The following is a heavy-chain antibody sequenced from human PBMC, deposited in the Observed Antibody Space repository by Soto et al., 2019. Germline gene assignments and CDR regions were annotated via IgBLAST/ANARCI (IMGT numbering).Heavy chain of an antibody. J-gene: IGHJ4*02. V-gene: IGHV3-7*01. D-gene: IGHD1-26*01. CDR2: IKPDGSET. CDR1: GFRFSGYW. CDR3: ARDREEIFYSETYSVFDN. Sequence: GGSLRLSCAASGFRFSGYWMSWVRQAPGKGLEWVATIKPDGSETYYVDSVRGRFTISRDNAKDSLYLQVKNLKAEDTGVYYCARDREEIFYSETYSVFDNWGQGTLVTVSS.